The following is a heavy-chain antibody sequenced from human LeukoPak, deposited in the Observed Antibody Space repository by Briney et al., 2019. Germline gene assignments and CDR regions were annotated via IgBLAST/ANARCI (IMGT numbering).Heavy chain of an antibody. CDR1: GVSISSTNY. V-gene: IGHV4-4*02. D-gene: IGHD6-19*01. CDR2: IYHTGSA. J-gene: IGHJ4*02. CDR3: ARGWEYFDS. Sequence: SGTLSLTCAVSGVSISSTNYWTWVRQTPGKGLEWIGEIYHTGSATYNPSLNSRVTISVDKSKNQFSLKLTSVTASDTAVYYCARGWEYFDSWGQGTLVIVSS.